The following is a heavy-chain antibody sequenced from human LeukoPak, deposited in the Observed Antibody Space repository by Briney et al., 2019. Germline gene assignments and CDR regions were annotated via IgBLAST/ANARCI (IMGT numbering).Heavy chain of an antibody. CDR1: GFTFSSYG. CDR3: AKGNSITMVRGVIITSQTPYYFDY. J-gene: IGHJ4*02. D-gene: IGHD3-10*01. Sequence: GGSLRLSCAASGFTFSSYGMSRVRQAPGKGLEWVSAISGSGGSTYYADSVKGRFTISRDNSKNTLYLQMNSLRAEDTAVYYCAKGNSITMVRGVIITSQTPYYFDYWGQGTLVTVSS. CDR2: ISGSGGST. V-gene: IGHV3-23*01.